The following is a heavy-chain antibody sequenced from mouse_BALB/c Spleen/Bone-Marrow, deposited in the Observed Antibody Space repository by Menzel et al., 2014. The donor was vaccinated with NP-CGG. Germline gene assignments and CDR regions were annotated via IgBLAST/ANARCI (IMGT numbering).Heavy chain of an antibody. J-gene: IGHJ1*01. CDR3: ARYYDYDWYFDV. D-gene: IGHD2-4*01. CDR2: IYPGSGST. V-gene: IGHV1-77*01. Sequence: VQLQQSGPELVKPGASVKMFCKASGYTFTDYVISWVKQRTGQGLEWIGEIYPGSGSTYYNEKFKGKATLTADKSSNTAYMQLSSLTSEDSAVYFCARYYDYDWYFDVWGAGTTVTVSS. CDR1: GYTFTDYV.